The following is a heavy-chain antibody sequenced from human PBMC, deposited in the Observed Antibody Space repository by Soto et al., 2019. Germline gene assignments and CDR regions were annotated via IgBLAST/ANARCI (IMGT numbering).Heavy chain of an antibody. CDR3: ARVNQWELPQPYYYYYGMDV. Sequence: GGSLRLSCAASGFTFSSYWMHWVRQAPGKGLVWVSRINSDGSSTSYADSVKGRFTISRDNAKNTLYLQMNSLRAEDTAVYYCARVNQWELPQPYYYYYGMDVWGQGATVTVSS. CDR1: GFTFSSYW. J-gene: IGHJ6*02. V-gene: IGHV3-74*01. D-gene: IGHD1-26*01. CDR2: INSDGSST.